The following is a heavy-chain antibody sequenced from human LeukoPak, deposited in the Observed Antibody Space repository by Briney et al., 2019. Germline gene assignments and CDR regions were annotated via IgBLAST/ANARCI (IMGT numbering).Heavy chain of an antibody. CDR1: GFSFSNYG. CDR3: AKAPSTVSLREYFQH. Sequence: TGGSLRLSCADSGFSFSNYGMHWVRQAPGEGLEWVTVISYDGSNKYYADSVKGRFTISRDNSKNTLYLQMNSLRAEDTAVYYCAKAPSTVSLREYFQHWGQGTLVTVSS. V-gene: IGHV3-30*18. D-gene: IGHD4-17*01. J-gene: IGHJ1*01. CDR2: ISYDGSNK.